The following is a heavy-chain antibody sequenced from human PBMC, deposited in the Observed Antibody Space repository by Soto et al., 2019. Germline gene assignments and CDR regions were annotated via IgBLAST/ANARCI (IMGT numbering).Heavy chain of an antibody. CDR3: TKEESKGWYTDFNS. CDR2: ISYDGSNK. Sequence: QVQLVESGGGVVQPGRSLRLSCAASGFIFSGYDIHWVRQAPGKGLEWVAGISYDGSNKYYADSVKGRFTISRDNSKNTLIRQMSSLKAEDTAVHFCTKEESKGWYTDFNSGGQGILVTVST. V-gene: IGHV3-30*18. D-gene: IGHD3-3*01. J-gene: IGHJ4*02. CDR1: GFIFSGYD.